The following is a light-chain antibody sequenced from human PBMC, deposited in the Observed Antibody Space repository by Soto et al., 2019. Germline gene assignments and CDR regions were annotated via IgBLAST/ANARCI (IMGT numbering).Light chain of an antibody. CDR3: SSYTSSNTRVV. CDR2: DVS. CDR1: SSDVGGFNY. Sequence: QSVLTQPASVSGSPGQSITISCTGTSSDVGGFNYVSWYQQHPGKAPKLMISDVSNRPSGVSNRFSGSKSGNTASLTISGLQAEDEADYYCSSYTSSNTRVVFGGGTQLTVL. V-gene: IGLV2-14*01. J-gene: IGLJ2*01.